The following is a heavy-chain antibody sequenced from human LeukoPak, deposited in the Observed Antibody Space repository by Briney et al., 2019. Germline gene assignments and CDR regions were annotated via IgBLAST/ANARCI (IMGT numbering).Heavy chain of an antibody. CDR3: ARDAGVVKFDY. V-gene: IGHV3-64*01. CDR2: ISSNGGIT. CDR1: GFTFRNYA. J-gene: IGHJ4*02. Sequence: GGYLRLSCAASGFTFRNYAMHWVRQAPGKGLEYVSAISSNGGITYYANSVKGRFTISRDNSKNTLYLQMGSLRAEDMAVYYCARDAGVVKFDYWGQGTLATVSS. D-gene: IGHD3-10*01.